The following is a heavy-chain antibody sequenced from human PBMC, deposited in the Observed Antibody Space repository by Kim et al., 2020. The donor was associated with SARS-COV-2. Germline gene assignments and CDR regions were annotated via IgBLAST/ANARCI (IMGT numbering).Heavy chain of an antibody. D-gene: IGHD3-3*01. Sequence: SLKSRVTISVDTSNNQFSLKLSSVTAADTAVYYCARGITIFGVVTNGMDVWGQGTTVTVSS. J-gene: IGHJ6*02. V-gene: IGHV4-31*02. CDR3: ARGITIFGVVTNGMDV.